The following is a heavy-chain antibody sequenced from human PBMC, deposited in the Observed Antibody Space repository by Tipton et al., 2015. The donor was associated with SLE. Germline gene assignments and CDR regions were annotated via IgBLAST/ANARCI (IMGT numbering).Heavy chain of an antibody. CDR1: GGSISGYY. CDR2: IYYSGST. Sequence: TLSLTCTVSGGSISGYYWSWIRQPPGKGLEWIGYIYYSGSTNYNPSLKSRVTISVDTSKNQFSLKLSSVTAADAAVYYCAREGIAARPIWGQGTMVTVSS. J-gene: IGHJ3*02. V-gene: IGHV4-59*01. D-gene: IGHD6-6*01. CDR3: AREGIAARPI.